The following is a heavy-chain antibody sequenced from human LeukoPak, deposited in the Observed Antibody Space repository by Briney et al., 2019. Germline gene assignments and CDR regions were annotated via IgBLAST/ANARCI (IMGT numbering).Heavy chain of an antibody. CDR2: ISSSSSYI. CDR3: AKAPVTSCRGAYCYPFDS. Sequence: GGSLRLSCAASGFTFSSCSMNWVRQAPGKGLEWVSSISSSSSYIYYADSVKGRFTISRDNSKNTLYLQMNSLRAEDAAVYFCAKAPVTSCRGAYCYPFDSWGQGTLVTVSS. CDR1: GFTFSSCS. J-gene: IGHJ4*02. D-gene: IGHD2-21*01. V-gene: IGHV3-21*04.